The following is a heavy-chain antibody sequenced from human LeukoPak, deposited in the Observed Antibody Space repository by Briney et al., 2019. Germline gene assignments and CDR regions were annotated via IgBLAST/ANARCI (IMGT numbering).Heavy chain of an antibody. J-gene: IGHJ4*02. D-gene: IGHD3-10*01. V-gene: IGHV3-7*01. CDR3: SAGSYFDY. Sequence: LGGSLRLSCVVSGFSFSSGWMSWVRQAPGKGLEWVANIKQDGIEIHYVGSVKGRFTISRDNFKNSLYLQMNSLRVEDTAVYYCSAGSYFDYWGQGTLVTVSS. CDR1: GFSFSSGW. CDR2: IKQDGIEI.